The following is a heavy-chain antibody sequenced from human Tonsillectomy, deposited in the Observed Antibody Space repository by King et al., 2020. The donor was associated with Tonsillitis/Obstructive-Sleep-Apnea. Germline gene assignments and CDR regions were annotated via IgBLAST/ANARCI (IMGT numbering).Heavy chain of an antibody. J-gene: IGHJ1*01. CDR2: IWYDGSNK. D-gene: IGHD6-13*01. CDR1: GFTFSSYG. CDR3: AREASGSSSWYPEYFQH. Sequence: VQLVESGGGVVQPGRSLRLSCAASGFTFSSYGMHGVRQAPGKGLEGGAVIWYDGSNKYYADSVKGRFTISRDNSKNTLYLQMNSLRAEDTAVYYCAREASGSSSWYPEYFQHWGQGTLVTVSS. V-gene: IGHV3-33*01.